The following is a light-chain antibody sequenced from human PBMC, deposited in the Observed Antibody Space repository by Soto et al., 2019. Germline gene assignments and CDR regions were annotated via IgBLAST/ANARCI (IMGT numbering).Light chain of an antibody. CDR2: GNN. Sequence: QSVLTQPPSVSGAPGQRVTISCTGSSSNIGAGYDVHWYQQLPGTAPKLLIYGNNNRPSGVPDRFSGSKSGTSASLAITGLQVEDEADYYCQSYDSSLSVLVFGPGTKVTVL. CDR3: QSYDSSLSVLV. V-gene: IGLV1-40*01. J-gene: IGLJ1*01. CDR1: SSNIGAGYD.